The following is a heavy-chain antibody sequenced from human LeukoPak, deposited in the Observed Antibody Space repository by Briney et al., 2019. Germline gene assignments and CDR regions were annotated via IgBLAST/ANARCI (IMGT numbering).Heavy chain of an antibody. J-gene: IGHJ5*02. CDR3: ARSRIAAAFVRGWFDP. V-gene: IGHV4-4*07. CDR1: GGSISSYY. CDR2: IYTSGST. D-gene: IGHD6-13*01. Sequence: SETLSLTCTVSGGSISSYYWSWIRQPAGKGLEWSGRIYTSGSTNYNPSLKSRVTMSVDTSKNQFSLKLSSVTAADTAVYYCARSRIAAAFVRGWFDPWGQGTLVTVSS.